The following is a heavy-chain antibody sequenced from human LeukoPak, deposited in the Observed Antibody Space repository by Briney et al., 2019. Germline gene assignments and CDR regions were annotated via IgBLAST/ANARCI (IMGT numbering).Heavy chain of an antibody. CDR2: IGYSGST. CDR3: ARSPSRYDFWSGDPEYFQH. Sequence: PSETLSLTCTVSGDSISSGDYSWNWLRQPPGKGLEWIGYIGYSGSTYYNPSLKSRVTISVDTSKNQFSLKLSSVTATDTAVYYCARSPSRYDFWSGDPEYFQHWGQGTLVTASS. CDR1: GDSISSGDYS. J-gene: IGHJ1*01. V-gene: IGHV4-30-4*08. D-gene: IGHD3-3*01.